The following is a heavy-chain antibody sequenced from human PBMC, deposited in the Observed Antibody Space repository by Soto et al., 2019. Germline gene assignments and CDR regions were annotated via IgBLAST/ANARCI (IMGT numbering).Heavy chain of an antibody. CDR2: TYYRSKWYN. CDR3: ARLRIVVVLAAGYYYGMDV. CDR1: GDSVSSNSAA. V-gene: IGHV6-1*01. J-gene: IGHJ6*02. Sequence: SQTLSLTCAISGDSVSSNSAAWNWIRQSPSRGLEWLGRTYYRSKWYNDYAVSVKSRITINPDTSKNQFSLQLNSVTPEDTAVYYCARLRIVVVLAAGYYYGMDVWGQGTTVTVSS. D-gene: IGHD2-2*01.